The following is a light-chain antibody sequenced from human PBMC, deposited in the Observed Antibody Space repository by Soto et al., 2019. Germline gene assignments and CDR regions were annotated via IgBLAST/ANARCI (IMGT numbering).Light chain of an antibody. CDR2: AAF. CDR1: QTISSY. J-gene: IGKJ2*01. Sequence: DIQMTQSPSSLSAPVGDRVTITCRTSQTISSYLNWYQQKPGKAPKLLIFAAFSLQTGVPLRFSGSGSGTDFSLTISSLQPEDSATYYCQQSESTPYTFGQGTKLEIK. CDR3: QQSESTPYT. V-gene: IGKV1-39*01.